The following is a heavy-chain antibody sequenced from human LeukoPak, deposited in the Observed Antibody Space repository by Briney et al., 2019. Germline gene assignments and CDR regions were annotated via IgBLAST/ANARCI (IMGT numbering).Heavy chain of an antibody. V-gene: IGHV3-11*06. Sequence: GGSLRLSCAASGFTFSDYYVSWIRQAPGKGLEWVSYISSSSSYTNYADSVKGRFTISRDNAKNSLYLQMNSLRAEDTAVYYCARVGGGYYFDYWGQGTLVTVSS. D-gene: IGHD3-16*01. J-gene: IGHJ4*02. CDR2: ISSSSSYT. CDR1: GFTFSDYY. CDR3: ARVGGGYYFDY.